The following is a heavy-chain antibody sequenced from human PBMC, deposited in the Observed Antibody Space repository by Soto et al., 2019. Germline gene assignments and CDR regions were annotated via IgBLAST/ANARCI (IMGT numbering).Heavy chain of an antibody. V-gene: IGHV3-30-3*01. CDR3: ARDRQQWLEPAGGALPF. J-gene: IGHJ3*01. CDR2: ISYAGNDN. Sequence: QVQLVESGGGVVQPGRSLRLSCAASGFTLSSYVMHWVRQAPGKGLERVARISYAGNDNYYADSVKGRFTISRDNSKKTLYLQMTSLRADDTAVYYCARDRQQWLEPAGGALPFWGQGTMVIVSS. CDR1: GFTLSSYV. D-gene: IGHD6-19*01.